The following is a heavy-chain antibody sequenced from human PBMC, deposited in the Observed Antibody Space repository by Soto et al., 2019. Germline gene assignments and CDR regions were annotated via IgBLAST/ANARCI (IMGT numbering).Heavy chain of an antibody. J-gene: IGHJ4*02. V-gene: IGHV4-39*01. CDR3: AGDGGGNY. CDR2: IYYSGST. D-gene: IGHD3-16*01. Sequence: QLQLQESGPGLVKPSETLSLTCTVSGGSISSSSYYWGWIRQPPGKGLEWIGSIYYSGSTYYNPSLKVRVTISVDTSKNQFSLKLSSVTAADAAVDYCAGDGGGNYWGQGTLVTVSS. CDR1: GGSISSSSYY.